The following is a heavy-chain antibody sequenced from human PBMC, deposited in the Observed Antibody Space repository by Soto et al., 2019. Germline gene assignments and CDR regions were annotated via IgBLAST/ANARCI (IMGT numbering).Heavy chain of an antibody. CDR1: GFVFKNYA. V-gene: IGHV3-30-3*01. J-gene: IGHJ4*02. D-gene: IGHD4-17*01. CDR3: AREDYGKNYFDF. Sequence: GGSLRLSCAASGFVFKNYAMHWVRQPPGKGLEWVAVISYDGSNKYFADSVKGRFTISRDNSKNTLYLQMNSLRTEDTAVYYCAREDYGKNYFDFWGQGTLVTVSS. CDR2: ISYDGSNK.